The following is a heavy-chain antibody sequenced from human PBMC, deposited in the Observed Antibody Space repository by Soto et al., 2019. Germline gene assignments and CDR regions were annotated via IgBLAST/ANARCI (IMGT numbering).Heavy chain of an antibody. J-gene: IGHJ6*02. CDR3: AREKTSYGMDV. Sequence: QVQLVQSGAEVTKPGAAGKVSCEASGYTFTSYDINWVRQATGQGLEWMGWMNPNSGNTGYAQKFQGRVTMTRNTSISTAYMELSSLRSEDTAVYYCAREKTSYGMDVWGQGTTVTVSS. CDR1: GYTFTSYD. CDR2: MNPNSGNT. V-gene: IGHV1-8*01.